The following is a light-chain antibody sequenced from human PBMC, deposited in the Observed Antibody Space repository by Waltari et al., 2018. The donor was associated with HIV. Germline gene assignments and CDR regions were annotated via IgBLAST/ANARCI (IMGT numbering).Light chain of an antibody. CDR1: SSNIGSNY. CDR2: RNN. Sequence: QSVLTQPPSVSGTPGQGVTISCSGSSSNIGSNYVYWYQQLPGTAPKLLIYRNNQRPSGVPDRFSVSKSGTSVSLAISGLRSEDEADYHCGAWDDSLSGWVFGGGTKLTVL. J-gene: IGLJ3*02. V-gene: IGLV1-47*01. CDR3: GAWDDSLSGWV.